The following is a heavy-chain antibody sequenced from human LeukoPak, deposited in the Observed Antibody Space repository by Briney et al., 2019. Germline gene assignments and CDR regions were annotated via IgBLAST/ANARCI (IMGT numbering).Heavy chain of an antibody. J-gene: IGHJ4*02. D-gene: IGHD6-19*01. CDR2: IRQDGNEK. CDR1: GVTFSNYC. V-gene: IGHV3-7*01. Sequence: GGSLRLSCAPSGVTFSNYCMSWVRQAPGKGLEWVANIRQDGNEKYYVESVKGRFTISRDNAKNSLYLQMNSLRAEDTAVYYCARAVAAPDYYFDYWGQGTLVTVSS. CDR3: ARAVAAPDYYFDY.